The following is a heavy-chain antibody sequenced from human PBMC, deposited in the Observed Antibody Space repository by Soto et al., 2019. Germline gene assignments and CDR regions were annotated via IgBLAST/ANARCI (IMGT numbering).Heavy chain of an antibody. CDR2: IYPGDSDT. V-gene: IGHV5-51*01. CDR1: GYSFTSYW. CDR3: ARHCSGGSCYFGRYYYCGMDV. D-gene: IGHD2-15*01. Sequence: GESLKISCKGSGYSFTSYWIGWVRQMPGKGLEWMGIIYPGDSDTRYSPSFQGQVTISADKSISTAYLQWSSLKASDTAMYYCARHCSGGSCYFGRYYYCGMDVWGQGTTVTVSS. J-gene: IGHJ6*02.